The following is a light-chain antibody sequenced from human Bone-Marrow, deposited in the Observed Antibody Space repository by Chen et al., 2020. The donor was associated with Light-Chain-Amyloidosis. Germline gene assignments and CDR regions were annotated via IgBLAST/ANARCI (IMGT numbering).Light chain of an antibody. CDR1: QGISNY. CDR2: AAS. V-gene: IGKV1-16*02. CDR3: RQYNSYPIT. J-gene: IGKJ5*01. Sequence: DIQMTQSPSSLSASVGDRVTITCRASQGISNYLAWLQQKPGKAAKSLIYAASSLQSGVPSKCSGSGSWTEINLTISSRQHEDFATHYCRQYNSYPITFGHGTRLEIK.